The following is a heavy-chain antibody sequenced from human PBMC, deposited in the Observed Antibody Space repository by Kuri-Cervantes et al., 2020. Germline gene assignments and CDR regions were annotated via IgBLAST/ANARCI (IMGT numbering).Heavy chain of an antibody. D-gene: IGHD3-10*01. V-gene: IGHV1-18*04. J-gene: IGHJ6*03. CDR1: GYTFTCCS. Sequence: ASVKVSCKASGYTFTCCSLHWLQQAPGQGLEWMGWISAYNGNTNYAQKLQGRVTMTTDTSTSTAYMELRSLRSEDTAVYYCARGVRWFRESAGRQYYYYYYMDVWGKGTTVTVSS. CDR2: ISAYNGNT. CDR3: ARGVRWFRESAGRQYYYYYYMDV.